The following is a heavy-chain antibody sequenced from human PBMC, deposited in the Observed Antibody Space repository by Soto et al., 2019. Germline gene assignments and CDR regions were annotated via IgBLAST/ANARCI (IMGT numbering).Heavy chain of an antibody. CDR3: ARGDLTVHYGMDV. D-gene: IGHD2-21*02. Sequence: GGSLRLSCAASGFTFSSYSMNWVRQAPGKGLEWVSSISSSSSYIYYADPVKGRFTISRDNAKNSLYLQMNSLRAEDTAVYYCARGDLTVHYGMDVWGQGTTVTVSS. J-gene: IGHJ6*02. V-gene: IGHV3-21*01. CDR2: ISSSSSYI. CDR1: GFTFSSYS.